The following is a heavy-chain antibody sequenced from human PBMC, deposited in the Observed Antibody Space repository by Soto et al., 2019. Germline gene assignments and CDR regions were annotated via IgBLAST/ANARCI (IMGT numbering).Heavy chain of an antibody. CDR3: ARDLGYYGSGSPFYDY. J-gene: IGHJ4*02. D-gene: IGHD3-10*01. CDR1: VGTFSSYA. CDR2: IIPIFGTA. Sequence: SVTVSCKDSVGTFSSYASSWVRQAPGQGLEWMGGIIPIFGTANYAQKFQGRVTIPADKSTSTAYMELSSLRSEDTAVYYCARDLGYYGSGSPFYDYWGQGTLVTVSS. V-gene: IGHV1-69*06.